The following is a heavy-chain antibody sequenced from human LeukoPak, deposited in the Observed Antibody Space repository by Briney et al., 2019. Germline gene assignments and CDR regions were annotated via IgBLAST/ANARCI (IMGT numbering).Heavy chain of an antibody. Sequence: SETLSLTCTVSGGSFSSYYWNWIRQPPGKGLELIGYIYYSGSTNYNPSLKSRVAISVDTSKNQFSLKLSTVTAADTAVYYCASYGGSVGHALEIWGQGTMVTVSS. V-gene: IGHV4-59*08. CDR1: GGSFSSYY. D-gene: IGHD4-23*01. CDR2: IYYSGST. CDR3: ASYGGSVGHALEI. J-gene: IGHJ3*02.